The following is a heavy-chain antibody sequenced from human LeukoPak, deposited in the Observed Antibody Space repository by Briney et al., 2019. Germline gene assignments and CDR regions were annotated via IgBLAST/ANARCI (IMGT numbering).Heavy chain of an antibody. D-gene: IGHD3-22*01. CDR3: ARDHPSRYYDSSGYYSGAFDI. CDR2: IYYSGST. V-gene: IGHV4-59*01. Sequence: SETLSLTCTVSGGSIGSYYWSWIRQPPGKGLEWIGYIYYSGSTNYNPSLKSRVTISVDTSKNQFSLKLSSVTAADTAVYYCARDHPSRYYDSSGYYSGAFDIWGQGTMVTVSS. CDR1: GGSIGSYY. J-gene: IGHJ3*02.